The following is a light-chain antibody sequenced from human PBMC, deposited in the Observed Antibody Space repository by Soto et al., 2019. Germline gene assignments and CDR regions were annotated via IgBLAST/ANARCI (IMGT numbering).Light chain of an antibody. CDR2: GAS. CDR3: QQYSSSST. Sequence: EIVLTQSPGTLSLSPGERATLSCRASQSFRSSYLAWYQQKPGQAPRLLIYGASSRATGIPDRFSGSGSGTDFTLTISRLEPEDFAVYYCQQYSSSSTFGQGTRLEIK. V-gene: IGKV3-20*01. J-gene: IGKJ2*02. CDR1: QSFRSSY.